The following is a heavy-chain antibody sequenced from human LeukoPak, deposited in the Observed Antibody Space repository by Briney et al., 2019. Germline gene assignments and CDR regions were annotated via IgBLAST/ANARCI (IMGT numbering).Heavy chain of an antibody. V-gene: IGHV3-30*18. D-gene: IGHD6-13*01. CDR2: ISYDGSNK. J-gene: IGHJ4*02. CDR1: GFTFSSYG. Sequence: PGGSLRLSCAASGFTFSSYGMHWVRQAPGKGLEWVAVISYDGSNKYYADSVKGRFTISRDNSKNTLYLQMNSLRAEDTAVYYCAKSSSWYDPFDYWGQGTLVTVSS. CDR3: AKSSSWYDPFDY.